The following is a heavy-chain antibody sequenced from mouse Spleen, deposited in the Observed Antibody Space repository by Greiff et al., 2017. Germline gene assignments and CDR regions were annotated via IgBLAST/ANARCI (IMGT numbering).Heavy chain of an antibody. D-gene: IGHD2-1*01. CDR1: GFTFSSYA. Sequence: DVMLVESGGGLVKPGGSLKLSCAASGFTFSSYAMSWVRQTPEKRLAWVATISSGGSYTYYPDSVKGRFTISRDNAKNTLYLQMSSLRSEDTAMYYCARGRNYYGNLFDYWGQGTTLTVSS. CDR2: ISSGGSYT. V-gene: IGHV5-9-1*01. J-gene: IGHJ2*01. CDR3: ARGRNYYGNLFDY.